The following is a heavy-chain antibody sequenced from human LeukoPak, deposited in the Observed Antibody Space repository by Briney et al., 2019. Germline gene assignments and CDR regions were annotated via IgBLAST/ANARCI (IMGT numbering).Heavy chain of an antibody. CDR1: GYSFTSSG. CDR2: INTYNGFS. V-gene: IGHV1-18*01. Sequence: ASVKVSCKTSGYSFTSSGITWVRQAPGQGLEWMGWINTYNGFSEYARKLQGRVTMTADTSKSTAYMELSSLSSDDTAVYYCAKNTTGGYSDYWGQGTLVTVSS. CDR3: AKNTTGGYSDY. J-gene: IGHJ4*02. D-gene: IGHD1-1*01.